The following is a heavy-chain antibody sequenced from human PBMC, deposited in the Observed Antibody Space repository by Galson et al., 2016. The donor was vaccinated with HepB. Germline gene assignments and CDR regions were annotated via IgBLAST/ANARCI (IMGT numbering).Heavy chain of an antibody. V-gene: IGHV3-15*07. Sequence: SLRLSCAASGFTFSNAWMNWVRRAPGKGLEWVGRIKSKTDGGTTDYAAPVKGRFTISRDDSKNTLYLQMNSLKTEDTAVYYCTTRVVVMVAAAINWFDPWGQGTLVTVSS. CDR2: IKSKTDGGTT. J-gene: IGHJ5*02. CDR1: GFTFSNAW. CDR3: TTRVVVMVAAAINWFDP. D-gene: IGHD2-15*01.